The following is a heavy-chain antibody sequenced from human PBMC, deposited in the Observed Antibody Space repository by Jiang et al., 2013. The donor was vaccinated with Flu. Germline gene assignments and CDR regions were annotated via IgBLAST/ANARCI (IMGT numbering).Heavy chain of an antibody. Sequence: KPTQTPTLTCTFSGFSLSTSGMCVSWIRQPPGKALEWLALVDWVDAKYYSTSLEARLTISKDTSKNQVVLTMTNMDPVDTATYYCARTTDVYYYYAMDVWGQGTTVTVSS. CDR3: ARTTDVYYYYAMDV. V-gene: IGHV2-70*01. CDR2: VDWVDAK. CDR1: GFSLSTSGMC. J-gene: IGHJ6*02.